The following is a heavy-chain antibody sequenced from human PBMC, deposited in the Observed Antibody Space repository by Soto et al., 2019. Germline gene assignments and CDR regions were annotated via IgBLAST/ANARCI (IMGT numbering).Heavy chain of an antibody. CDR3: GRDTRYFVWLSRTFDI. Sequence: GCLRLSCSASRFAVSSNYISWVLQAPGKGLEWVSVIYSGGSTYYADSVKGRFTISRDNSKNTLYLQMNSLRAEDTAVYYCGRDTRYFVWLSRTFDIWGQWTMVTVS. CDR2: IYSGGST. CDR1: RFAVSSNY. J-gene: IGHJ3*02. V-gene: IGHV3-66*01. D-gene: IGHD3-9*01.